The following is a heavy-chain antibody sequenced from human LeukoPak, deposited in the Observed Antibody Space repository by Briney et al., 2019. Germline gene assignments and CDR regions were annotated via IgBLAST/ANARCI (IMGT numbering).Heavy chain of an antibody. V-gene: IGHV3-30*02. D-gene: IGHD1-26*01. CDR3: AKGNGSWDAFDI. J-gene: IGHJ3*02. CDR1: GFTFSSCG. Sequence: PGGSLRLSCAASGFTFSSCGMHWVRQAPGKGLEWVTFIRYDGTNKYYADSVKGRFTISRDNSKNTLSLQMNSLRTEDTAVYYCAKGNGSWDAFDIWGQGTMVTVPS. CDR2: IRYDGTNK.